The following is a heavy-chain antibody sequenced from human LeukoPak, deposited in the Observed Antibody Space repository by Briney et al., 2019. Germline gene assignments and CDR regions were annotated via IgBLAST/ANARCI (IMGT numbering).Heavy chain of an antibody. CDR1: GYTFTSYG. V-gene: IGHV1-18*01. J-gene: IGHJ4*02. CDR2: ISAYNGNT. CDR3: ARDQNPSYYYDSSGCSN. Sequence: ASVKVSCKASGYTFTSYGISWVRQAPGQGLEWMGWISAYNGNTNYAQKRQGRVTMTTDTSTSTAYMELRRLRSDDTAVYYCARDQNPSYYYDSSGCSNWGQGTLVTVSS. D-gene: IGHD3-22*01.